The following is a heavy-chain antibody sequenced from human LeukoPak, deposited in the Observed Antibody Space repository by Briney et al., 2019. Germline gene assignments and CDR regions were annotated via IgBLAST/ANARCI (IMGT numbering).Heavy chain of an antibody. D-gene: IGHD1-26*01. V-gene: IGHV3-30*01. CDR2: ISYDGSNK. J-gene: IGHJ4*02. CDR3: ARDDHSRWELLRTFDY. CDR1: GFTFSSYA. Sequence: GGSLRLSCAASGFTFSSYAMHWVRQAPGKGLEWVAVISYDGSNKYYADSVKGRFTISRDNSKNTLYLQMNSLRAEDTAVYYCARDDHSRWELLRTFDYWGQGTLVTVSS.